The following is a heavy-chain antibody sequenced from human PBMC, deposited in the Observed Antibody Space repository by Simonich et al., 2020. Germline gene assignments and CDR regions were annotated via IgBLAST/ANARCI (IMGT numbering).Heavy chain of an antibody. CDR2: IKQDGSEK. J-gene: IGHJ6*03. V-gene: IGHV3-7*01. Sequence: EVQLVESGGGLVQPGGSLRLSCAASGFTFSSYWMSWVRQAPGKGLEWVANIKQDGSEKYYVDSVKGRFTIYRDNAKNSLYLQMNSLRAEDTDVYYCARDGLGTAYYYYMDVWGKGNTVTVSS. CDR1: GFTFSSYW. D-gene: IGHD7-27*01. CDR3: ARDGLGTAYYYYMDV.